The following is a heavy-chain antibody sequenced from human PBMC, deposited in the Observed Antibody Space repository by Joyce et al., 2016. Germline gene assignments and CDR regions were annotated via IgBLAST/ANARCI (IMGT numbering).Heavy chain of an antibody. Sequence: QVQLVESGGGVVQPGRSLRLSCAASGFTFSSSCMHWVRQAPGKGLAWVAVMSYVGSNKYYADSVKGRFTISRDNSKNMLYLQMNSLRAEDTAVYHCAKDPAFWYHFDYWGQGTLVTVSS. CDR3: AKDPAFWYHFDY. CDR1: GFTFSSSC. D-gene: IGHD6-13*01. V-gene: IGHV3-30*18. J-gene: IGHJ4*02. CDR2: MSYVGSNK.